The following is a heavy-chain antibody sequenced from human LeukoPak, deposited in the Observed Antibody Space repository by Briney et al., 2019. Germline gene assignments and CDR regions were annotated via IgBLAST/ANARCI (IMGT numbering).Heavy chain of an antibody. CDR2: INHSGST. J-gene: IGHJ4*02. CDR3: ARGQAAMAGATTDYFEY. D-gene: IGHD1-26*01. V-gene: IGHV4-34*01. Sequence: PSETLSLTCTVFGGSISSGDYYWSWIRQPPGKGLEWIGEINHSGSTNYNPSLKSRVTISVDTSKNQFSLKLSSVTAADSAVYYCARGQAAMAGATTDYFEYWGQGALVTVSS. CDR1: GGSISSGDYY.